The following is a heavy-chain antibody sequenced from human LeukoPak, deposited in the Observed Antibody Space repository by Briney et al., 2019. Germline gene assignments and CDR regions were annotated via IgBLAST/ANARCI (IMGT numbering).Heavy chain of an antibody. J-gene: IGHJ3*02. D-gene: IGHD1-26*01. CDR2: ITSSSTYI. CDR1: GFTLSNYR. V-gene: IGHV3-21*01. Sequence: PGGSLRLSCVVSGFTLSNYRMNWVRQAPGKGLEWVSSITSSSTYIYYADSVKGRFTISRDNAKNSLYLQMDSLRAEDTAVYYCARHGKGGATDAFDIWGQGTMVTVSS. CDR3: ARHGKGGATDAFDI.